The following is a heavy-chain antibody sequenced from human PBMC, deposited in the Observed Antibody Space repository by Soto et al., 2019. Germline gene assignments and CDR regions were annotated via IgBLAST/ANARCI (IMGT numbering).Heavy chain of an antibody. CDR1: GYNFAHYW. CDR2: IFPGDSDT. D-gene: IGHD2-8*02. Sequence: EVQLVQSGAEAKKPGESLKISCKGSGYNFAHYWIGWVRQVPGKGLEWMGMIFPGDSDTKNSPSLQGQITMSVDKSNSSAYLQWRSLKASDTAMYYCAAGYSTGLDAFDLWGQGTLVTVSS. V-gene: IGHV5-51*01. CDR3: AAGYSTGLDAFDL. J-gene: IGHJ3*01.